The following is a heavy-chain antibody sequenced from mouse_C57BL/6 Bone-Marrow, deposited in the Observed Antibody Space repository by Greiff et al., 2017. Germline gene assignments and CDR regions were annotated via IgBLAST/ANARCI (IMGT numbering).Heavy chain of an antibody. CDR2: IYPRDGST. V-gene: IGHV1-85*01. CDR3: ARLEFDGSSGDWYFDV. D-gene: IGHD1-1*01. CDR1: GFNIKDDY. J-gene: IGHJ1*03. Sequence: QVQLQQSGAELVRPGASVKLSCTASGFNIKDDYMHWVKQRPEQGLEWIGWIYPRDGSTKYNEKFKGKATLTVDTSSSTAYMELHSLTSEDFAVYFCARLEFDGSSGDWYFDVWGTGTTVTVSS.